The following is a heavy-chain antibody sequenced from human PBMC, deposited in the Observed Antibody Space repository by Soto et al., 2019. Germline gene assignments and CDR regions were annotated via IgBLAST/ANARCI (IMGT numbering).Heavy chain of an antibody. CDR3: AKVWQGYAGNDSQWFYSDY. CDR1: GFTFRNYA. D-gene: IGHD3-22*01. CDR2: ISGATGST. Sequence: EVQLVESGGGLVQPGGSLRLSCAASGFTFRNYAMSWVRQAPGKGLEWVSLISGATGSTFYADSVKGRFTGSRDNSRQTLVLQMNSLRVEDTALYSCAKVWQGYAGNDSQWFYSDYWGLGTLVTVSP. V-gene: IGHV3-23*04. J-gene: IGHJ4*02.